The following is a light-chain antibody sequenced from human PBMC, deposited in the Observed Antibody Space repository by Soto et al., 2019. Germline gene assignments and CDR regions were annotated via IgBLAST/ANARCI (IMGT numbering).Light chain of an antibody. Sequence: QSVLTQPPSASGTPGQRVTISCSGSSSDIGANTVNWYQHLPGTAPKLLIYSNNQRPSGVPDRFSGSKSGTSASLAISGLQSEDEAEYYCAAWDDSLNGLVFGGGTKVTVL. CDR2: SNN. CDR1: SSDIGANT. J-gene: IGLJ2*01. CDR3: AAWDDSLNGLV. V-gene: IGLV1-44*01.